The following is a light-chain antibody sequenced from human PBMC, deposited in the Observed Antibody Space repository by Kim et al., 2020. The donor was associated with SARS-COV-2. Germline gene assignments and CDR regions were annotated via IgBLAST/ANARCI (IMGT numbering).Light chain of an antibody. J-gene: IGLJ2*01. CDR1: NLGDKY. Sequence: SYELTQPPSVSVSPGQTASITCSGDNLGDKYACWYQQKPGQSPVLVIYQDTKRPSGIPERFSGSNSGNTATLTISETQAMDEADYYCQAWHSSTVVFGGG. CDR2: QDT. V-gene: IGLV3-1*01. CDR3: QAWHSSTVV.